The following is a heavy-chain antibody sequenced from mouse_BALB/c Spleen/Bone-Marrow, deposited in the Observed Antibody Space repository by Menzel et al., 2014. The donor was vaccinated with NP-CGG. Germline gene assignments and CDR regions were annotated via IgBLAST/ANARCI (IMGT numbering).Heavy chain of an antibody. J-gene: IGHJ3*01. CDR3: ASYGSSFGY. V-gene: IGHV1-39*01. Sequence: EVQLQQSGPELEKPGASVKISCKASGYSFTGYNLNWVKQSNGKSLGWIGNIDPHYGGTSYNQKFKDKATLTVDKSSNTAYMQLKSLTSEDAAIYYCASYGSSFGYWGQGTLVTVSA. D-gene: IGHD1-3*01. CDR2: IDPHYGGT. CDR1: GYSFTGYN.